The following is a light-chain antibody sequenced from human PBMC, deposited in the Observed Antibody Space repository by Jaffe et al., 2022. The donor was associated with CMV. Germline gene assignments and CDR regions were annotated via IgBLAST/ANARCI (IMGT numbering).Light chain of an antibody. CDR2: DNN. CDR1: SSNIGNSY. J-gene: IGLJ2*01. Sequence: QSVLTQPPSVSAAPGQKVTISCSGSSSNIGNSYVSWYQLLPGTTPKLLIYDNNKRPSGIPDRFSGSKSGTSATLGITGLQTGDEADYYCGTWDSSLTSVVFGGGTKLTVL. CDR3: GTWDSSLTSVV. V-gene: IGLV1-51*01.